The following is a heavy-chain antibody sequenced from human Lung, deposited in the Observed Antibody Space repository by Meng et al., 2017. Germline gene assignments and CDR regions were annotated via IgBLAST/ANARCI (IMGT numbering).Heavy chain of an antibody. CDR3: ARNNYGDYYFDY. Sequence: VLLVGAGGGVGQHGWSLRLSCATSGFTFSRNAIHWVRQAPGKGLEWVAAISYDVSNQHYADSVKGRFTISRDNSENTLYLQMNSLRAEDTAVYYCARNNYGDYYFDYWGQGTLVTVSS. CDR2: ISYDVSNQ. J-gene: IGHJ4*02. V-gene: IGHV3-30*01. D-gene: IGHD4-17*01. CDR1: GFTFSRNA.